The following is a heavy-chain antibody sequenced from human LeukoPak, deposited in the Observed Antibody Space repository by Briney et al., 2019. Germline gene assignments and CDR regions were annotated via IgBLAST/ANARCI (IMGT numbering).Heavy chain of an antibody. D-gene: IGHD5-18*01. J-gene: IGHJ6*03. CDR2: ISAYNGNT. CDR3: ARLEEYSYGPRYHYYMDV. Sequence: ASVKVSCKASGYTFTSYGISWVRQAPGQGLEWMGWISAYNGNTNYAQKLQGRVTMTTDTSTSTAYMELRSLRSDDTAVYYCARLEEYSYGPRYHYYMDVWGKGTTVTVSS. V-gene: IGHV1-18*01. CDR1: GYTFTSYG.